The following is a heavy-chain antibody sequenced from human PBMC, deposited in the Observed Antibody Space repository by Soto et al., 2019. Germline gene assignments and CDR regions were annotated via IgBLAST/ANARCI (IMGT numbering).Heavy chain of an antibody. D-gene: IGHD6-13*01. V-gene: IGHV3-48*02. Sequence: GGSLRLSCAASGFTFSSYSMNWVRQAPGKGLEWVSYISSSSTIYYADSVKGRFTISRDNAKNSLYLQMNSLRDEDTAVYYCARAPPGYSSSWYVYWGQGTLVTVSS. CDR1: GFTFSSYS. CDR3: ARAPPGYSSSWYVY. J-gene: IGHJ4*02. CDR2: ISSSSTI.